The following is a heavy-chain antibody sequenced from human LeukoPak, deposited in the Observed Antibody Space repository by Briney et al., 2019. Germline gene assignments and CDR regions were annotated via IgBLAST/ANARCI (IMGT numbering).Heavy chain of an antibody. V-gene: IGHV3-23*01. CDR3: AKSGYNRFDY. J-gene: IGHJ4*02. Sequence: GGSLRLSCAASGFTFSSYAMSWVRQAPGKGLEWVSAISGGGASTYYASSVKGRCIVSKDNYKKALHLQMNNLRADDTAVYYCAKSGYNRFDYWGQGTLVTVSS. CDR2: ISGGGAST. CDR1: GFTFSSYA. D-gene: IGHD5-24*01.